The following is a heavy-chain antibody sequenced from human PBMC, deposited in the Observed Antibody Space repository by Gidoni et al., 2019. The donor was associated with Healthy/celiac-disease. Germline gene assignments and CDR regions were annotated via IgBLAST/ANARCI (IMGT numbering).Heavy chain of an antibody. V-gene: IGHV3-30*18. CDR2: ISYDGSNK. D-gene: IGHD6-13*01. CDR3: AKGWNWFDP. J-gene: IGHJ5*02. Sequence: LEWVAVISYDGSNKYYADSVKGRFTISRDNSKNTLYLQMNSLRAEDTAVYYCAKGWNWFDPWGQGTLVTVSS.